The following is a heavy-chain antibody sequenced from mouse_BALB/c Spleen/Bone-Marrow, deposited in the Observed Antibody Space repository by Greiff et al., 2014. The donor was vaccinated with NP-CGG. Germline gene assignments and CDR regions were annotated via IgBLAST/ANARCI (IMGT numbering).Heavy chain of an antibody. D-gene: IGHD1-1*01. V-gene: IGHV5-9-3*01. Sequence: EVHLVESGGGLVKPGGSLKLSCAASGFTFSSYAMSWVRQTPEKRLEWVATISCGGSYTYYADSVKGRFTISRDTAKNTLYLQMSSLRSEDTAIYYCARQDYYGSSPHWYFDVWGAGTTVTVSS. CDR2: ISCGGSYT. CDR3: ARQDYYGSSPHWYFDV. J-gene: IGHJ1*01. CDR1: GFTFSSYA.